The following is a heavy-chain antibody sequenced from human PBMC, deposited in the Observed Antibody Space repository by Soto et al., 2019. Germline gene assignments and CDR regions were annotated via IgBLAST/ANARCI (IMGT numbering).Heavy chain of an antibody. CDR2: IYYSGST. D-gene: IGHD6-13*01. V-gene: IGHV4-31*03. Sequence: PSETLSLTCTVSGGYISSGGYYWSWIRQHPGKGLEWIGYIYYSGSTYYNPSLKSRVTISVDTSKNQFSLKLSSVTAADTAVYYCAREGPVYSSSRENWFDPWGQGTRVTVSS. J-gene: IGHJ5*02. CDR1: GGYISSGGYY. CDR3: AREGPVYSSSRENWFDP.